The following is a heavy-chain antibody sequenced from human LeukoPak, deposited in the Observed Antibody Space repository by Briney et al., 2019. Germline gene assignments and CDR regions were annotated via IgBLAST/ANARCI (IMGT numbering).Heavy chain of an antibody. V-gene: IGHV3-23*01. CDR1: GFTFSSYA. J-gene: IGHJ4*02. CDR2: ISGSGGST. CDR3: AKSYSSSWYGEPFDY. D-gene: IGHD6-13*01. Sequence: GGSLRLSCAASGFTFSSYAMSWVRQAPGKGLEWVSAISGSGGSTYYADSVKGRFTISRDNSKNTLYLQMNSLRAEDTAVYYCAKSYSSSWYGEPFDYWGQGTLVTVSS.